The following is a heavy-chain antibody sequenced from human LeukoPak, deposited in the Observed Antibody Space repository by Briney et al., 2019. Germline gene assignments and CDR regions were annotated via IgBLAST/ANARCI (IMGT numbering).Heavy chain of an antibody. CDR1: GFTFSSYW. CDR2: IKQDGNEK. V-gene: IGHV3-7*01. D-gene: IGHD3-3*01. CDR3: ARSNDFWSAYDYYFDY. J-gene: IGHJ4*02. Sequence: GGSLRLSCAVSGFTFSSYWMHWVRQAPGKGLEWVANIKQDGNEKYYVDSVKGRFTISRDNAKNSLYLQINSLRAEDTAVYYCARSNDFWSAYDYYFDYWGQGTLVTVSS.